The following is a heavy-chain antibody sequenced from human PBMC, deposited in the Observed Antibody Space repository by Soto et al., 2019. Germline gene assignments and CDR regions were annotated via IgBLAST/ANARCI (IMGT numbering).Heavy chain of an antibody. D-gene: IGHD3-3*01. CDR2: ISGSGGST. Sequence: GGSLRLSCAASGFTFSSYAMSWVRQAPGKGLEWVSAISGSGGSTYYADSVKGRFTISRDNSKNTLYLQMNSLRAEDTAVYYCAKGAGDYDFWSGYWYYFDYWGQGTLVTVSS. J-gene: IGHJ4*02. CDR3: AKGAGDYDFWSGYWYYFDY. V-gene: IGHV3-23*01. CDR1: GFTFSSYA.